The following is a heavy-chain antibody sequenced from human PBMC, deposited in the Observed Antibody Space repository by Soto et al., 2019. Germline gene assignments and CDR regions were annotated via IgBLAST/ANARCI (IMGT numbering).Heavy chain of an antibody. CDR2: IYYSGST. J-gene: IGHJ4*02. Sequence: SETLSLTCTVSGGSISSGGYYWSWIRQHPGKGLEWIGYIYYSGSTYYNPSLKSRVTISVDTSKNQFSLKLSSVTAADTAVYYCATQELELLYFDYWGQGTLVTVPS. D-gene: IGHD1-7*01. CDR1: GGSISSGGYY. V-gene: IGHV4-31*03. CDR3: ATQELELLYFDY.